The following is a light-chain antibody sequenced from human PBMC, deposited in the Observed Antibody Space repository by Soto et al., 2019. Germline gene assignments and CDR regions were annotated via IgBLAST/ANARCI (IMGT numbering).Light chain of an antibody. CDR1: QGVSSY. Sequence: EIVLTQSPATLSLSPGERATLSCRASQGVSSYLAWYQQKPGQAPRLLIYGASSRATGIPDRFSGSGSGTDFTLTISRLEPEDFAVYYCQQYGSSPITFGQGTRLEIK. CDR3: QQYGSSPIT. V-gene: IGKV3-20*01. CDR2: GAS. J-gene: IGKJ5*01.